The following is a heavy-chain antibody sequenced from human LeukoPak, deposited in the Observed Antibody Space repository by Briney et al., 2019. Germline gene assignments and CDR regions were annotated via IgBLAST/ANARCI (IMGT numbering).Heavy chain of an antibody. V-gene: IGHV3-30*03. J-gene: IGHJ4*02. CDR3: ARDHEERPLDY. Sequence: GGSLRLSCAASGFPFSTYGMHWVRQAPGKGLEWVAAISNDGNNKFYADSVKGRFTISRDNAKNTLYLQMNSLRAEDTAVYYCARDHEERPLDYWGQGTLVTVSS. CDR2: ISNDGNNK. CDR1: GFPFSTYG. D-gene: IGHD1-26*01.